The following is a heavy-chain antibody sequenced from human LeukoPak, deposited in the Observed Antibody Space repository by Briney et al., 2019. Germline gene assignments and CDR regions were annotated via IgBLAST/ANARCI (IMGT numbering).Heavy chain of an antibody. CDR2: INWNGGST. J-gene: IGHJ3*02. D-gene: IGHD1-26*01. CDR3: ARGSFSGSYPDAFDI. CDR1: GFTFDDYG. Sequence: GGSLRLSCAASGFTFDDYGMSWVRQAPGKGLEWVSGINWNGGSTGYADSVKGRFTISRDNAKNSLYLQMNSLRAEDTALYYCARGSFSGSYPDAFDIWGQGTMVTVSS. V-gene: IGHV3-20*04.